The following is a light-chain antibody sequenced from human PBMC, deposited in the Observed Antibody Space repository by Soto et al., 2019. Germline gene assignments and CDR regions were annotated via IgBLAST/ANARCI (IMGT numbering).Light chain of an antibody. V-gene: IGLV1-44*01. J-gene: IGLJ1*01. CDR3: AAWDDSLNGSV. Sequence: QLVLTQPPSASGTPGQRVTISCSGGSSNIGSDTVNWYQHLPGTAPKLLIYSNDQRPSGVPDRFSGSKSGTSASLAITGLQSEDEADYYCAAWDDSLNGSVFGTGTKVTVL. CDR1: SSNIGSDT. CDR2: SND.